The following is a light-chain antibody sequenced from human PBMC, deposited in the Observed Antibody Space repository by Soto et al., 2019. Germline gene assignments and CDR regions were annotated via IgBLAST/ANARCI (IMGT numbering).Light chain of an antibody. J-gene: IGKJ1*01. CDR3: QQYGSSPWT. CDR2: GAS. Sequence: EIVLTQSPGTLSLSPGERATLSCRASQSVSSSYLAWYQQKPGQAPRLLIYGASSRATGIPDRFSGSGSGTAFTLTISRLEPEDFAVYYCQQYGSSPWTFGQGTMVEIK. CDR1: QSVSSSY. V-gene: IGKV3-20*01.